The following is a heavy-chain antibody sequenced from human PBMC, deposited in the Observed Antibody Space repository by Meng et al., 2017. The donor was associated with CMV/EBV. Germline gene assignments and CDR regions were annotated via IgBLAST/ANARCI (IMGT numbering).Heavy chain of an antibody. CDR3: ARSTQGLAAAGGDY. V-gene: IGHV3-21*01. CDR2: ISSSSSYI. Sequence: GESLKISCAASGFTFSSYSMNWVRQAPGKGLEWVSSISSSSSYIYYADSVKGRFTISRDNAKNSLYLQMNSLRAEDTAVYYCARSTQGLAAAGGDYWGQGTLVTVSS. D-gene: IGHD6-13*01. J-gene: IGHJ4*02. CDR1: GFTFSSYS.